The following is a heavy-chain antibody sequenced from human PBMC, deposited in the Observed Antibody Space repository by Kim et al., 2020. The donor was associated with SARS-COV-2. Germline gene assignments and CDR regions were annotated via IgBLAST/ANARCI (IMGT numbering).Heavy chain of an antibody. Sequence: GGSLRLSCAASGFTFSSYDMHWVRQATGKGLEWVSAIGTAGDTYYPGSVKGRFTISRENAKNSLYLQLNSLRAGDTAVYYCARERSNYYGMDVWGQGTTVTVSS. V-gene: IGHV3-13*04. CDR3: ARERSNYYGMDV. J-gene: IGHJ6*02. CDR2: IGTAGDT. CDR1: GFTFSSYD.